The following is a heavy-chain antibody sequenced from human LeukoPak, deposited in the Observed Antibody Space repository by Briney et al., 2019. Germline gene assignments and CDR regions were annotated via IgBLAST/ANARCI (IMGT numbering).Heavy chain of an antibody. D-gene: IGHD3-10*01. J-gene: IGHJ4*02. CDR1: GGSISSSSYY. CDR3: ARALLLWFGELSGPFDY. CDR2: IYYSGST. V-gene: IGHV4-39*01. Sequence: PSETLSLTCTVSGGSISSSSYYWGWIRQPPGKGLEWIGSIYYSGSTYYNPSLKSRVTISVDTSKNQFSLKLSSVTAADTAVYYCARALLLWFGELSGPFDYWGQGTLVTVSS.